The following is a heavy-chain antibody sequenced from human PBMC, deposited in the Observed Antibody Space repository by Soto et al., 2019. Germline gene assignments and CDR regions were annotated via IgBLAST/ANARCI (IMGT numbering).Heavy chain of an antibody. CDR1: GYTFTSYD. V-gene: IGHV1-8*01. CDR2: MNPNSGNT. J-gene: IGHJ6*02. D-gene: IGHD3-22*01. Sequence: SVKVSCKASGYTFTSYDINWVRQATGQGLEWMGWMNPNSGNTGYAQKFQGRVTMTRNISISTAYMELSSLRSEDTAVYYCARGGYDNDYYYYYGMDVWGQGTKVTV. CDR3: ARGGYDNDYYYYYGMDV.